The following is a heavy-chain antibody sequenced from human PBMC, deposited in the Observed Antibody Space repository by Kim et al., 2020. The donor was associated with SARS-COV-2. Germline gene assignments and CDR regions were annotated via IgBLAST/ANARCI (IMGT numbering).Heavy chain of an antibody. J-gene: IGHJ6*03. CDR3: ARLMGYYMDV. Sequence: TPDDTPSLKSRDTISVDTSKNQCSLKLSSVTAADTAVYYCARLMGYYMDVWGKGTTVTVSS. CDR2: TP. V-gene: IGHV4-39*01. D-gene: IGHD3-10*01.